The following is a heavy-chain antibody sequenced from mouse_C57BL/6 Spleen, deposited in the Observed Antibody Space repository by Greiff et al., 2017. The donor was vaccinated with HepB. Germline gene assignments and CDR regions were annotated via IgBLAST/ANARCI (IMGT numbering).Heavy chain of an antibody. V-gene: IGHV5-17*01. CDR1: GFTFSDYG. D-gene: IGHD1-1*01. J-gene: IGHJ3*01. Sequence: DVKLVESGGGLVKPGGSLKLSCAASGFTFSDYGMHWVRQAPEKGLEWVAYISSGSSTIYYADTVKGRFTISRDNAKNTLFLQMTSLRSEDTAMYYCARDSFYYGPFAYWGQGTLVTVSA. CDR2: ISSGSSTI. CDR3: ARDSFYYGPFAY.